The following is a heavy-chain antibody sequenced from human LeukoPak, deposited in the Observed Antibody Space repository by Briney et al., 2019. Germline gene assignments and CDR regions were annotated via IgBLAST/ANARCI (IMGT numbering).Heavy chain of an antibody. J-gene: IGHJ3*02. CDR1: GASVSSYY. V-gene: IGHV4-59*08. CDR2: IYYSGGT. Sequence: SETLSLTCTVSGASVSSYYWGWVRQPPGKGLEWIAYIYYSGGTNYNPSLKSRVTISVDTSKNQLSLRLSSGTAADTAVYYCARHLSYDSLDIWGQGTLVTVS. CDR3: ARHLSYDSLDI. D-gene: IGHD3-22*01.